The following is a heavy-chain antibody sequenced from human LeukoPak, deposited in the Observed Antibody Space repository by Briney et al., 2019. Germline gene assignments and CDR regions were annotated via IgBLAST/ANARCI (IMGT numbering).Heavy chain of an antibody. CDR2: IYYSGST. D-gene: IGHD4-23*01. V-gene: IGHV4-59*01. CDR3: ARDFNVYGGNRFDY. J-gene: IGHJ4*02. CDR1: GGSISSYY. Sequence: PSETLSLTCTVSGGSISSYYWSWIRQPPGKGLEWVGYIYYSGSTNYNPSLKSRVTISVDTSKNQFSLKLSSVTAADTAVYYCARDFNVYGGNRFDYWGQGTLVTASS.